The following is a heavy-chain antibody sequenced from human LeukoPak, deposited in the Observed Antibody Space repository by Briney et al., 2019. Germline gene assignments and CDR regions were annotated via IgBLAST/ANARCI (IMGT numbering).Heavy chain of an antibody. J-gene: IGHJ4*02. CDR3: ARADPNGRYPL. D-gene: IGHD3-9*01. V-gene: IGHV4-34*01. Sequence: PSETLSLTCAVYGGSFSGYYWSWIRQPPGKGLEWIGEINHSGSTNYNPSLKGRVTISVDTSKNQFSLKLSSVTAADTAVYYCARADPNGRYPLWGQGTLVTVSS. CDR1: GGSFSGYY. CDR2: INHSGST.